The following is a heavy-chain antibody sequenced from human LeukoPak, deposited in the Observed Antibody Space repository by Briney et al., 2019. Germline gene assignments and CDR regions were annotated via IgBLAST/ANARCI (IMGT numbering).Heavy chain of an antibody. D-gene: IGHD6-6*01. CDR1: GYTLTELS. CDR3: ARAIAALIDY. CDR2: MNPNSGNT. V-gene: IGHV1-8*01. J-gene: IGHJ4*02. Sequence: GASVKVSCKVSGYTLTELSMHWVRQATGQGLEWMGWMNPNSGNTGYVQKFQGRVTMTRNTSISTAYMELSSLRSEDTAVYYCARAIAALIDYWGQGTLVTVSS.